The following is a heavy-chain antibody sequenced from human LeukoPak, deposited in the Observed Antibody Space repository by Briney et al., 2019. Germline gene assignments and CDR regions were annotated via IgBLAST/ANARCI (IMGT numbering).Heavy chain of an antibody. CDR1: GYTFTSYY. V-gene: IGHV1-46*01. D-gene: IGHD2-15*01. CDR3: ALGVVVPDAFDI. Sequence: ASVKVSCKASGYTFTSYYMHWVRQAPGQGLEWMGIINPSGGSTSYAQKFQGRVTMTRDMSTSTAYMELRSLRSDDTAVYYCALGVVVPDAFDIWGQGTMVTVSS. J-gene: IGHJ3*02. CDR2: INPSGGST.